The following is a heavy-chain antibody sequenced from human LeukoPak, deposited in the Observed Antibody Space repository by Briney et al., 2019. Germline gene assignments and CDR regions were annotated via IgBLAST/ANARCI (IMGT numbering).Heavy chain of an antibody. V-gene: IGHV3-23*01. D-gene: IGHD3-10*01. CDR1: EFTFSNYA. CDR2: ISASGSLT. J-gene: IGHJ4*02. Sequence: PGGSQRLSCAASEFTFSNYAMNWVRQAPGKGLEWVSGISASGSLTYYADTVKGRFTISRDNSKSILFLQMNSLTVEDTAIYYWAKGWFGETLHGPHDHWGQGTLVTVSS. CDR3: AKGWFGETLHGPHDH.